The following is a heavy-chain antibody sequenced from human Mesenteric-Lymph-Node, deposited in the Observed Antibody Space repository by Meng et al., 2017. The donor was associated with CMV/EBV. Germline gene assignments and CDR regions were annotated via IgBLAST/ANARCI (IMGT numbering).Heavy chain of an antibody. Sequence: GGSLRLSCAASGFTFSNYAMHWVRQAPGKGLEWVAVISYDGSNKYYADSVKGRFTISRDNSKNTLYLQMNSLRAEDTAVYYCAREGQKVVVPAAILDYWGQGTLVTVSS. CDR2: ISYDGSNK. V-gene: IGHV3-30*04. CDR1: GFTFSNYA. CDR3: AREGQKVVVPAAILDY. J-gene: IGHJ4*02. D-gene: IGHD2-2*02.